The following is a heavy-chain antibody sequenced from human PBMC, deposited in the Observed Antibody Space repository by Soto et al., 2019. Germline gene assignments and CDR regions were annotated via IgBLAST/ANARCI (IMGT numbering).Heavy chain of an antibody. D-gene: IGHD3-3*01. CDR1: GFTFGDYA. CDR3: TSTIFGVVIPGGYYYGMDV. J-gene: IGHJ6*02. V-gene: IGHV3-49*03. Sequence: PGGSLRLSCIASGFTFGDYAMSWFRQAPGKGLEWVGFIRSKVYGGTTEYAASVKGRFTISRDDSISIAYLQMNSLKTEDTALYYCTSTIFGVVIPGGYYYGMDVWGQGTTVTVSS. CDR2: IRSKVYGGTT.